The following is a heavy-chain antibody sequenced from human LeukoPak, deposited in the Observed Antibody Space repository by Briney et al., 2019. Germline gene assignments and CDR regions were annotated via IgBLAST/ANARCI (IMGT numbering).Heavy chain of an antibody. CDR2: ISAYNGNT. V-gene: IGHV1-18*01. CDR3: ARERVPYYDFWSGYSSASWVL. J-gene: IGHJ4*02. Sequence: ASVKVSCKASGYTFTSYGISWVRQAPGQGLEWMRWISAYNGNTNYAQKLQGRVTMTTDTSTSTAYMELRSLRSDDTAVYYCARERVPYYDFWSGYSSASWVLWGQGTLVTVSS. CDR1: GYTFTSYG. D-gene: IGHD3-3*01.